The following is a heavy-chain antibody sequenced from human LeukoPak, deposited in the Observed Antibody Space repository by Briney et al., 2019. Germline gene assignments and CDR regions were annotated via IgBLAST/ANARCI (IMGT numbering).Heavy chain of an antibody. J-gene: IGHJ6*03. CDR2: INPNSGGT. CDR1: GYTFTSYG. CDR3: ARDKVAAAGLQADDYYYYYMDV. V-gene: IGHV1-2*02. Sequence: VASVKVSCKASGYTFTSYGISWVRQAPGQGLEWMGWINPNSGGTNYAQKFQGRVTVTRDTSIRTAYMELSRLRSDDTAIYYCARDKVAAAGLQADDYYYYYMDVWGKGTTVTVSS. D-gene: IGHD6-13*01.